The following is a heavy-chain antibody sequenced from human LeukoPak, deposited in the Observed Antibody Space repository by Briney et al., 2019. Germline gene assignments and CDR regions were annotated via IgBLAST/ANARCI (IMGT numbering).Heavy chain of an antibody. V-gene: IGHV3-23*01. Sequence: GGSLTLSRSASGFTFSNLPMRCLRQARGKGVEWFSALSGRDHNTYYADSVKSRFTISRDTSKNTLYLQMNSLRAEDTAVYYCVKWGDYDILTGYYDPDYWGQGTLVTVSS. CDR2: LSGRDHNT. J-gene: IGHJ4*02. CDR1: GFTFSNLP. CDR3: VKWGDYDILTGYYDPDY. D-gene: IGHD3-9*01.